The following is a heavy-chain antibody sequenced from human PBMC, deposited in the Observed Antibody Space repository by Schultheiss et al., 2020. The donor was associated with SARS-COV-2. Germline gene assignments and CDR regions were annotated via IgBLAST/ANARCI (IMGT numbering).Heavy chain of an antibody. CDR1: GFTFSSYA. CDR3: AKKGSSSGWYGAFDV. J-gene: IGHJ3*01. D-gene: IGHD6-19*01. V-gene: IGHV3-23*01. CDR2: ISGSGGST. Sequence: GGSLRLSCAASGFTFSSYAMSWVRQAPEKGLEWVSAISGSGGSTYYADSVKGRFTISRDNSKNTLYLQMNTLRAEDTAVYYCAKKGSSSGWYGAFDVWGQGTMVTVSS.